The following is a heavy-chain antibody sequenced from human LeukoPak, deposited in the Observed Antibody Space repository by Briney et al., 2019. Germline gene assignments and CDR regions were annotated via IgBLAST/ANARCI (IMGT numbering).Heavy chain of an antibody. J-gene: IGHJ4*02. CDR2: INHSGGT. Sequence: PSETLSLTCAVYGGSFSGYYWSWIRQPPGKGPEWIGEINHSGGTNYNPSLKSRVTISVDTSKNQFSLKLSSVTAADTAVYYCARAVALSGFDYWGQGTLVTVSS. CDR1: GGSFSGYY. CDR3: ARAVALSGFDY. D-gene: IGHD1-14*01. V-gene: IGHV4-34*01.